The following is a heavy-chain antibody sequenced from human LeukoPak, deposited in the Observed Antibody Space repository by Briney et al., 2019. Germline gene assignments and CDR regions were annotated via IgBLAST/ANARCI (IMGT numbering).Heavy chain of an antibody. CDR3: ARVQGPYYYDSSGYYP. J-gene: IGHJ5*02. Sequence: ASVKVSCKASGYTLTGYYMHWVRQAPGQGLEWMGWINPNSGGTNYAQKFQGRVTMTRDTSISTAYMELSRLRSDDTAVYYCARVQGPYYYDSSGYYPWGQGTLVTVSS. D-gene: IGHD3-22*01. CDR2: INPNSGGT. CDR1: GYTLTGYY. V-gene: IGHV1-2*02.